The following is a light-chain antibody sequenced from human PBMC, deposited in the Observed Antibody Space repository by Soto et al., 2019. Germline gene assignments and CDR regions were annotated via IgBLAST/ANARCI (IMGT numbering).Light chain of an antibody. J-gene: IGKJ4*01. CDR3: QQVHSWPLT. CDR1: QTVTSY. Sequence: DVQMTQSPSSLSASVGDSLTLTCRASQTVTSYLNWYQQKPGKAPKLLIYAASTLQSGVPSRFSGSGSGTDFTLTISSLQPDDFASYYCQQVHSWPLTFGGGTKVDIK. CDR2: AAS. V-gene: IGKV1-39*01.